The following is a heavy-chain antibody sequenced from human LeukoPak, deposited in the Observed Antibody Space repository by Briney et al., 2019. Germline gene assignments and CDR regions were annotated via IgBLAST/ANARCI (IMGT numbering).Heavy chain of an antibody. D-gene: IGHD3-10*01. CDR1: GFTFSSYS. J-gene: IGHJ4*02. CDR2: IKQDGSEK. CDR3: AGGGRGVY. Sequence: PGGSLRLSCAASGFTFSSYSMIWVRQAPGKGLEWVANIKQDGSEKYYVDSVKGRFNISRDNAKNSLYLQMNSLRGEDTAVYYCAGGGRGVYWGQGTLVTVSS. V-gene: IGHV3-7*02.